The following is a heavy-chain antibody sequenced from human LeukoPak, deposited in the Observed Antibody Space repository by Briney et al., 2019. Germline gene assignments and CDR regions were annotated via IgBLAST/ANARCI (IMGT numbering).Heavy chain of an antibody. D-gene: IGHD2-21*01. J-gene: IGHJ4*02. Sequence: GGSLRLSCAASGFTFRNHGMHWVRQAPGKGLEWVAVIWYDGSNKYYADSVKGRFTISRDNSKNTLYLQMNSLRAEDTAVYYCARDRDAVFDYWGQGTLVTVSS. CDR3: ARDRDAVFDY. CDR2: IWYDGSNK. CDR1: GFTFRNHG. V-gene: IGHV3-33*01.